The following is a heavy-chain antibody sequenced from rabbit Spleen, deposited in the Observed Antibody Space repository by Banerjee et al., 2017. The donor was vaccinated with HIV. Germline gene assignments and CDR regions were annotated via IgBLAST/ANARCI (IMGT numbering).Heavy chain of an antibody. J-gene: IGHJ4*01. Sequence: QEQVVESGGGLVQPGGSLKVSCKASGFDFSSYGVSWVRQAPGKGLEWIGYIDPVFGITYYANWVNGRFTISRDNAQNTLYLQLNSLTAADTATYFCARDQAGYAGYGYTWGLWGPGTLVTVS. V-gene: IGHV1S47*01. CDR2: IDPVFGIT. D-gene: IGHD6-1*01. CDR1: GFDFSSYG. CDR3: ARDQAGYAGYGYTWGL.